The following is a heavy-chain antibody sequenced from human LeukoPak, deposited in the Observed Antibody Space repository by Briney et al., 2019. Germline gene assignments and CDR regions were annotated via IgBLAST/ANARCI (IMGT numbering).Heavy chain of an antibody. V-gene: IGHV3-30*14. D-gene: IGHD4-23*01. CDR3: ATVLWGLSGNHFQH. J-gene: IGHJ1*01. Sequence: GGSLRLSCAASGFTFSSYAMHWVRQAPGKGLEWVAVISYDGSNKYYADSAKGRFTISRDDSKNTLYVQMNSLRAEDTAVYYCATVLWGLSGNHFQHWGQGTLVTVSS. CDR1: GFTFSSYA. CDR2: ISYDGSNK.